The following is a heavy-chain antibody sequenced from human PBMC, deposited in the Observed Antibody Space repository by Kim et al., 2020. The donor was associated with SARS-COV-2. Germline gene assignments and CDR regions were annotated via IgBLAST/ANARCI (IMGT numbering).Heavy chain of an antibody. J-gene: IGHJ4*02. Sequence: YAATVKGRFTNSRDDSKNTLYLQMNSLKTEDTAVYYCTTDQIAVAGTENYWGQGTLVTVSS. V-gene: IGHV3-15*01. CDR3: TTDQIAVAGTENY. D-gene: IGHD6-19*01.